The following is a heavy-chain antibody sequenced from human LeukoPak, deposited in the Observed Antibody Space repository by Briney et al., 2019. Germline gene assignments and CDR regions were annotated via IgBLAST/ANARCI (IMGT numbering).Heavy chain of an antibody. J-gene: IGHJ3*02. CDR3: ARMGAVDI. V-gene: IGHV4-34*01. D-gene: IGHD1-26*01. CDR1: GGSFSGYY. Sequence: SETLSLTCAVYGGSFSGYYWSWIRQPPGKGLEWIGEINHSGSTNYNPSLKSRVIISVDTSKNQFSLKLSSVTAADTAVYYCARMGAVDIWGQGTMVTVSS. CDR2: INHSGST.